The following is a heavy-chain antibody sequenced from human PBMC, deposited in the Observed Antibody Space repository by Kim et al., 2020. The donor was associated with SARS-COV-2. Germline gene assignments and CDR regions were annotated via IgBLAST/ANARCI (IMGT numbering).Heavy chain of an antibody. J-gene: IGHJ4*02. CDR2: ISWNSGSI. V-gene: IGHV3-9*01. Sequence: GGSLRLSCAASGFTFGDYAMHWVRQAPGKGLEWVSGISWNSGSIGYADSVKGRFTISRDNAKNSLYLQMNSLRAEDTALYYCAKAELTTQPPSDYWGQGTLVTVSS. D-gene: IGHD1-26*01. CDR3: AKAELTTQPPSDY. CDR1: GFTFGDYA.